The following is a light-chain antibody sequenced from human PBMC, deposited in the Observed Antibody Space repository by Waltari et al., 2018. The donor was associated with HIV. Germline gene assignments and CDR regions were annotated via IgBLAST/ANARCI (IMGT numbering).Light chain of an antibody. Sequence: QSVLTQPPSASGTPGQRVTISCSGSSSNIGSSYVYLYQQLPGTAPQLLMYSNNQRPSGVPDRFSGSKSGTSASLAIRGLRSEDEADYYGATWDDSLSGLWVFGGGTKLTVL. CDR3: ATWDDSLSGLWV. V-gene: IGLV1-47*02. J-gene: IGLJ3*02. CDR2: SNN. CDR1: SSNIGSSY.